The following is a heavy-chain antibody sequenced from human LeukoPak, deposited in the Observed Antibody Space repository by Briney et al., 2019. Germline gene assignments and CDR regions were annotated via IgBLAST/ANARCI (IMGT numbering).Heavy chain of an antibody. Sequence: PSETLSLTCAVSGGSISSSNWWSWVRQPPGKGLEWIGYIYYSGSTYYNPSLKSRVTISVDTSKNQFSLKLSSVTAADTAVYYCAREGYGGNSVPDYWGQGTLVTVSS. D-gene: IGHD4-23*01. CDR1: GGSISSSNW. V-gene: IGHV4-4*02. CDR3: AREGYGGNSVPDY. J-gene: IGHJ4*02. CDR2: IYYSGST.